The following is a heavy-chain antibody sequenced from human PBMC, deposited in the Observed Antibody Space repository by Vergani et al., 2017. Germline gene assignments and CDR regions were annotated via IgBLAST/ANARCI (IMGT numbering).Heavy chain of an antibody. CDR3: ATVVPAASDY. Sequence: QLQLQESGPGLVKPSATLSLTCSVSGASIRSSNYYWGWIRQPPGKGLEWIASIYYSGSTYYNPSLKSRVTISVDTSKNQFSLKLSSVTAADTAVYFCATVVPAASDYWGQGTLVTVSS. J-gene: IGHJ4*02. D-gene: IGHD2-2*01. V-gene: IGHV4-39*01. CDR1: GASIRSSNYY. CDR2: IYYSGST.